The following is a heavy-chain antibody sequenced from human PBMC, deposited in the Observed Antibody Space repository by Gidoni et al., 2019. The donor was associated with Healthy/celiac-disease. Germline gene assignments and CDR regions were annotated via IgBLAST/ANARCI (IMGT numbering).Heavy chain of an antibody. CDR2: IYSGGST. V-gene: IGHV3-66*04. CDR3: ARPLKYDFWSGLFSFYGMDV. CDR1: GFTVSSNY. J-gene: IGHJ6*02. Sequence: EVQLVESGGGFVQPGGSLRLSWAASGFTVSSNYMSWVRQAPGQGLEWVSVIYSGGSTYYADSVKGRFTISRDNSKNTLYLQMNSLRAEDTAVYYCARPLKYDFWSGLFSFYGMDVWGQGTTVTVSS. D-gene: IGHD3-3*01.